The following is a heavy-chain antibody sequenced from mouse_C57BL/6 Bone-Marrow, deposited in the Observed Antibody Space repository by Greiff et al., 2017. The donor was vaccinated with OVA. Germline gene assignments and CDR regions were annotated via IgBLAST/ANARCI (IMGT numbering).Heavy chain of an antibody. Sequence: EVQLQQSGPELVKPGASVKISCKASGYTFTDYYMNWVKQSHGKSLEWIGDINPNNGGTSYTQKFKGKATLTVDKSSSTAYMELRSLTSEDSAVYYCARSLLLRYRPWYFDVWGTGTTVTVSS. V-gene: IGHV1-26*01. CDR1: GYTFTDYY. D-gene: IGHD1-1*01. CDR2: INPNNGGT. CDR3: ARSLLLRYRPWYFDV. J-gene: IGHJ1*03.